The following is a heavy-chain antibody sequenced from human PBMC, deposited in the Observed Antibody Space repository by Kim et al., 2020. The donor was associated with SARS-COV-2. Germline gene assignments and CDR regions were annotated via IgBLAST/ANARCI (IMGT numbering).Heavy chain of an antibody. CDR3: ARVLSYGSGSQYYFYY. CDR2: IYYSGST. V-gene: IGHV4-31*03. D-gene: IGHD3-10*01. J-gene: IGHJ4*02. Sequence: SETLSLTCTVSGGSISSGGYYWSWIRPHPGKGLEWFGYIYYSGSTYYNPSLKSRVIISVDTSKNQFSRKLSSVTAAGTAVYYCARVLSYGSGSQYYFYYWGQGTLVTVSS. CDR1: GGSISSGGYY.